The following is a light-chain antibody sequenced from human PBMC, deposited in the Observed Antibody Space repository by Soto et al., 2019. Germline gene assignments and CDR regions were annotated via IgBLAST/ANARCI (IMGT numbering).Light chain of an antibody. Sequence: EVVLTQSPATLSLSPGERATLSCRASQSVSNFLAWYQQKPGQAPRLLIYGISKRATDIPDRFSGSGSGTDFTLTVSRLEPEDFALYYCQQYGNSPITFGQGTRLEIK. CDR1: QSVSNF. CDR3: QQYGNSPIT. J-gene: IGKJ5*01. CDR2: GIS. V-gene: IGKV3-20*01.